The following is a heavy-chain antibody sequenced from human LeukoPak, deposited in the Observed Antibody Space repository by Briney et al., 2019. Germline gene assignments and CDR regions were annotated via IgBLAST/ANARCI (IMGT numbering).Heavy chain of an antibody. CDR3: ARDRTAFDM. Sequence: SDTLSHTRTLSCVSIRWYYLSWLRPPPARGLDWIGYIYSSGSTTYNPSLKSRVTISVDPSNNRFSLKLTSVTAADTAMYFCARDRTAFDMWGQGTMVTVS. CDR1: CVSIRWYY. CDR2: IYSSGST. V-gene: IGHV4-59*01. J-gene: IGHJ3*02.